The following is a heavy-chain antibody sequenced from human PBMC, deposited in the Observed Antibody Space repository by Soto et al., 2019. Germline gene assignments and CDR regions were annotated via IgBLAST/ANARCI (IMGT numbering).Heavy chain of an antibody. CDR3: ARDYYDSSGYTHPAYYFDY. J-gene: IGHJ4*02. V-gene: IGHV1-46*01. CDR2: INPSGGST. Sequence: ASVKVCCKASGYTFTSYYMHWVRQAPGQGLEWMGIINPSGGSTSYAQKFQGRVTMTRDTSTSTVYMELSSLRSEDTAVYYCARDYYDSSGYTHPAYYFDYWGQGTLVTVSS. CDR1: GYTFTSYY. D-gene: IGHD3-22*01.